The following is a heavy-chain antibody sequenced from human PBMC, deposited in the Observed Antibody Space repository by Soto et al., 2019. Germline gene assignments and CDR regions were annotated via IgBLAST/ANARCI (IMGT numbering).Heavy chain of an antibody. D-gene: IGHD5-18*01. V-gene: IGHV3-30-3*01. Sequence: GGSLRLSCAASGFTFSSYAMHWVRQAPGKGLEWVAVISYDGSNKYYADSVKGRFTISRDNSKNTLYLQMNSLRAEDTAVYYCARGRGYSYGPYDYWGQGTLVTVSS. CDR2: ISYDGSNK. CDR3: ARGRGYSYGPYDY. J-gene: IGHJ4*02. CDR1: GFTFSSYA.